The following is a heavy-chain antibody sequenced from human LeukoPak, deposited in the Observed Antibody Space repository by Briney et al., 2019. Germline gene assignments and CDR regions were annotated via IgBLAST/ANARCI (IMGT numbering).Heavy chain of an antibody. CDR2: VYYGRSP. D-gene: IGHD6-25*01. J-gene: IGHJ4*02. CDR1: GGSISSYY. CDR3: ARSSGTGTFSY. V-gene: IGHV4-39*02. Sequence: SETLSLTCTVSGGSISSYYWAWIRQPPGKGLEWIGSVYYGRSPYFNPSLESRATISVDTSKNHFSLKMSSVTAADTTVYYCARSSGTGTFSYWGQGTLVTVSS.